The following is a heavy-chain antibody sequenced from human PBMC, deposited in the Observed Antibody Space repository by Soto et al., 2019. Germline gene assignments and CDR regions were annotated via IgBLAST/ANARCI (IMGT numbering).Heavy chain of an antibody. CDR1: GYTFNRYA. V-gene: IGHV1-3*04. Sequence: QVHLVQSGAEVKKPGASVKVSCKASGYTFNRYAIHWVRQAPGQSLEGMGWISTSSGDTKYSEKIQGRATITRDTSASTAYLELGSLSSEDTAVYYCARDIQDCSGGSCGYYFDYWGQGTLVTVSA. CDR2: ISTSSGDT. J-gene: IGHJ4*02. D-gene: IGHD2-15*01. CDR3: ARDIQDCSGGSCGYYFDY.